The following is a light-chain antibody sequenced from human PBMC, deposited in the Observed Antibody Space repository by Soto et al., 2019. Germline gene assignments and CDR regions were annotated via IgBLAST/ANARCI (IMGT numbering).Light chain of an antibody. CDR1: QSISTY. Sequence: DLQMTQSPSSLSAFAGDRITITCRASQSISTYSHWYQQKPGKAPNLLLHAASSLQSGVPSRFSGSGSGTNITITITRLQPEDFATYYCQPSYSTPYTFGQGTKLEIK. J-gene: IGKJ2*01. CDR3: QPSYSTPYT. V-gene: IGKV1-39*01. CDR2: AAS.